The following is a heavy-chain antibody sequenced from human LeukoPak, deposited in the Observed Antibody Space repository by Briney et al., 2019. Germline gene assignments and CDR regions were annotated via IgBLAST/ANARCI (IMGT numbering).Heavy chain of an antibody. CDR3: ARELRERYYFDY. J-gene: IGHJ4*02. CDR2: IYYSGGT. D-gene: IGHD4-17*01. Sequence: PSQTLSLTCTVSGGSISSGGYYWSWIRQHPGKGLEWIGYIYYSGGTYYNPSLKSRVTISVDTSKNQFSLKLSSVTAADTAVYYCARELRERYYFDYWGQGTLVTVSS. CDR1: GGSISSGGYY. V-gene: IGHV4-31*03.